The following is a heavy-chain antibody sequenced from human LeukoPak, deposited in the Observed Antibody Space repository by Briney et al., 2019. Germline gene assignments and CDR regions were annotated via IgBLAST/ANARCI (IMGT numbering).Heavy chain of an antibody. J-gene: IGHJ4*02. D-gene: IGHD6-6*01. CDR2: ISAYNGNT. V-gene: IGHV1-18*01. CDR3: ARAFYSSSSIDY. Sequence: GASVKVSCKASGYTFTSYGISWVRQAPGQGLEWMGWISAYNGNTNYAQKLQGRVTITRNTSISTAYMELSSLRSEDTAVYYCARAFYSSSSIDYWGQGTLVTVSS. CDR1: GYTFTSYG.